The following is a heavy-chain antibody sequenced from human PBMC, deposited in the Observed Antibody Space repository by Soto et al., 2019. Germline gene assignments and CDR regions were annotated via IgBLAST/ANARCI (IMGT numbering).Heavy chain of an antibody. Sequence: QVQLQQWGAGLLKPSETLSLTCAVYGGSFSGYYWSWIRQPPGKGLEWIGEINHSGSTNYNPSLKSRVTISVDTSKNQFSLKLSSVTAADTAVYYCAREWEYGDYVRPFDYWGQGTLVTVSS. CDR1: GGSFSGYY. D-gene: IGHD4-17*01. J-gene: IGHJ4*02. CDR2: INHSGST. V-gene: IGHV4-34*01. CDR3: AREWEYGDYVRPFDY.